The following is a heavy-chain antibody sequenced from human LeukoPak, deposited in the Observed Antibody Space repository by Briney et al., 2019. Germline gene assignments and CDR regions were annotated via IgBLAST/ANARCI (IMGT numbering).Heavy chain of an antibody. V-gene: IGHV4-31*03. Sequence: SETLSLTCTVSGGSISSGGYYWSWIRQHPGKGLEWIGYIYYSGSTYYNPSLKSRVTISVDTSKNQFTLKLSSVTAADTAVNYCARAGNYGGYAFDIWGQGTMVTVSS. CDR3: ARAGNYGGYAFDI. D-gene: IGHD4-23*01. CDR2: IYYSGST. J-gene: IGHJ3*02. CDR1: GGSISSGGYY.